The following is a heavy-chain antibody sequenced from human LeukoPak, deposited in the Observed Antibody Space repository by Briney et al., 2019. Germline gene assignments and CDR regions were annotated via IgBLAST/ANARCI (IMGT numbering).Heavy chain of an antibody. CDR2: ISSSGSTK. Sequence: GGSLRLSCAASEFSVGSNYMTWVRQAPGKGLEWVSYISSSGSTKYYADSVKGRFTISRDNAKNSLYLQMNSLRAEDTAVYYCARYGSWLYYFNYWGQGTLVTVSS. V-gene: IGHV3-48*03. CDR1: EFSVGSNY. CDR3: ARYGSWLYYFNY. J-gene: IGHJ4*02. D-gene: IGHD4-17*01.